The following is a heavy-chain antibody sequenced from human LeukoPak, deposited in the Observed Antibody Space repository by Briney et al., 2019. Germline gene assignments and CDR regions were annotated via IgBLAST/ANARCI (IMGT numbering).Heavy chain of an antibody. CDR3: MTLANWGSGVDY. D-gene: IGHD7-27*01. CDR2: IIPILGIA. Sequence: SVKVSCKASGGTFSSYAISWVRQAPGQGLEWMGRIIPILGIANYAQKFQGRVTITADKSTSTAYMELSSLRSEDTAVYYCMTLANWGSGVDYWGQGTLVTVSS. CDR1: GGTFSSYA. J-gene: IGHJ4*02. V-gene: IGHV1-69*04.